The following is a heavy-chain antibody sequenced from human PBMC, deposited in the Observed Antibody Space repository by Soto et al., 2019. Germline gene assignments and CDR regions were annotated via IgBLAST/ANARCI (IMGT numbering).Heavy chain of an antibody. V-gene: IGHV4-39*01. CDR1: RGSISSSSYY. Sequence: SETLSLTCTVSRGSISSSSYYWGWIRQPPGKGLEWIGSIYYSGSTYYNPSLKSRVTISVDTSKNQFSLKLSSVTAADTAVYYCASGFDYAEGYFDYWGQGTLVTVSS. D-gene: IGHD4-17*01. CDR2: IYYSGST. J-gene: IGHJ4*02. CDR3: ASGFDYAEGYFDY.